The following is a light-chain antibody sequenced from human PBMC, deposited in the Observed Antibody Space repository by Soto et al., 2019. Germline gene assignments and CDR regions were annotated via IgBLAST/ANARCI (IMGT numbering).Light chain of an antibody. Sequence: DIVMTQSPLSLPVTPGQTASISCKSSQSLLHSDGKTYFYWYVQKAGQAPQPLIYEVSNRFSGVPERFSGGGSRTDFTLKISRVEADDVGIYYCMQAIDIPWTFGQGTKV. J-gene: IGKJ1*01. CDR2: EVS. V-gene: IGKV2-29*03. CDR3: MQAIDIPWT. CDR1: QSLLHSDGKTY.